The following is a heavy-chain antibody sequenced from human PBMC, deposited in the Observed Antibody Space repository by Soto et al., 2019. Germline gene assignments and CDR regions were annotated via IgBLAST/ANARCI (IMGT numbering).Heavy chain of an antibody. V-gene: IGHV3-30*04. CDR1: GFSFSTYA. J-gene: IGHJ3*01. Sequence: QEQLVESGGGVVQPGTSLRLSCTASGFSFSTYAMYWVRQAPGKGLEWVAIISYDGSNAQYADSVKGRFTVARDNSKNTLYLQMHSLTAEDTAVYSCARDGGGFGELLLNSYDAFDLWGQGKLVTVSS. CDR2: ISYDGSNA. CDR3: ARDGGGFGELLLNSYDAFDL. D-gene: IGHD3-10*01.